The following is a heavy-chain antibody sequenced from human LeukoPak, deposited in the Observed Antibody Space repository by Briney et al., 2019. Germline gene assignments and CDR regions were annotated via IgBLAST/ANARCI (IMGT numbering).Heavy chain of an antibody. Sequence: SETLSLTCTVSGGSISGYYWSWIRQPPGKGLEWIGYISYSGSTNYNPSLKSRVTISVDTSKSQFSLKLSSVTAADTAVYYCARGRTDFNYWGQEPLVTVSS. V-gene: IGHV4-59*01. CDR2: ISYSGST. CDR3: ARGRTDFNY. D-gene: IGHD4-17*01. CDR1: GGSISGYY. J-gene: IGHJ4*02.